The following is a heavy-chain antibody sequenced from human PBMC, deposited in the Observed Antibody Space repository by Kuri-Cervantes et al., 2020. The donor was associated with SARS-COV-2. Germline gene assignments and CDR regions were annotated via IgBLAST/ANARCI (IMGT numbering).Heavy chain of an antibody. CDR2: INPSGGST. J-gene: IGHJ5*02. D-gene: IGHD2-15*01. CDR3: AREARAPSSRDWFDP. Sequence: ASVKVSCKASGYTFTSYYMHWVRQAPGQGLEWMGIINPSGGSTSYAQKFQGRVTMTRDTSTSTVYMELSSLRSEDTAVYYCAREARAPSSRDWFDPWGQGTLVTVSS. CDR1: GYTFTSYY. V-gene: IGHV1-46*01.